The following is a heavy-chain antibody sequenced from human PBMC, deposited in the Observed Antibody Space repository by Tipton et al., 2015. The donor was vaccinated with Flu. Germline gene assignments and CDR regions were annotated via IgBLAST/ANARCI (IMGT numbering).Heavy chain of an antibody. J-gene: IGHJ4*02. CDR2: IHYSGST. D-gene: IGHD2-2*01. V-gene: IGHV4-59*12. CDR3: ARDPSLGMPDYFDY. Sequence: TLSLTCTVSGGSISTYYWSWIRQPPGKGLEWIGYIHYSGSTNYNPSLESRVTISADTPKKQFSLQLRSVTAADTAVYYCARDPSLGMPDYFDYWGQGTLVTVSS. CDR1: GGSISTYY.